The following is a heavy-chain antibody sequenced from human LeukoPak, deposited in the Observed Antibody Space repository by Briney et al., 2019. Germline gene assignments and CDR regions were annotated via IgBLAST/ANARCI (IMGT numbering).Heavy chain of an antibody. D-gene: IGHD2-15*01. J-gene: IGHJ3*02. CDR2: IKSKTDGGTT. Sequence: GGSLRLSCAATGFTFSNAWMSWVRQAPGKGLEWVGRIKSKTDGGTTDYAAPVKGRFTISRDDSKNTLYLQMNSLKTEDTAVYYCTTDTIVVVAALDAFDIWGQGTMVTVSS. CDR1: GFTFSNAW. CDR3: TTDTIVVVAALDAFDI. V-gene: IGHV3-15*01.